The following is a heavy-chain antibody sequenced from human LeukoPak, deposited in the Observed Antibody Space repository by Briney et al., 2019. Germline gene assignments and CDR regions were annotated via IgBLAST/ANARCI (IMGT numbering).Heavy chain of an antibody. V-gene: IGHV3-23*01. CDR1: GFTFSSYA. CDR2: ISGSGGST. CDR3: ANTFHEGFNYDFWSGLYYFDY. D-gene: IGHD3-3*01. J-gene: IGHJ4*02. Sequence: PGGSLRLSCAASGFTFSSYAMSGVRQAPGKGLEWVSAISGSGGSTYYADSVKGRFTISRDNSKNTLYLQMNSLRAEDTAVYYCANTFHEGFNYDFWSGLYYFDYWGQGTLVTVSS.